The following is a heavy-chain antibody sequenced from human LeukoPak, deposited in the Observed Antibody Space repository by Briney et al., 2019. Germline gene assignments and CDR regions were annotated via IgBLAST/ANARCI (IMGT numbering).Heavy chain of an antibody. V-gene: IGHV5-51*01. Sequence: GGSLNLSCKGSAYSFTSYWIGWVRQMPGKGLGWMGIIYPDDSDTRYSPSFQGQVTISADKSISTAYLQWSSLKASDTAMYYCAMPYYYDTSGSDDDAFDIWGQGTMVTVSS. CDR2: IYPDDSDT. CDR1: AYSFTSYW. D-gene: IGHD3-22*01. CDR3: AMPYYYDTSGSDDDAFDI. J-gene: IGHJ3*02.